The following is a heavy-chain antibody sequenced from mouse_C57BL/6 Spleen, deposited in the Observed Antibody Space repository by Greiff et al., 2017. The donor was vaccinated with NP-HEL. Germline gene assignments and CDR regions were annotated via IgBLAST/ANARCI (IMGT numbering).Heavy chain of an antibody. D-gene: IGHD1-1*01. Sequence: EVKLMESGEGLVKPGGSLKLSCAASGFTFSSYAMSWVRQTPEKRLEWVAYISSGGDYIYYADTVKGRFTISRDNARNTLYLQMSSLKSEDTAMYYCTRDYYGSSSYWYFDVWGTGTTVTVSS. CDR1: GFTFSSYA. CDR2: ISSGGDYI. V-gene: IGHV5-9-1*02. CDR3: TRDYYGSSSYWYFDV. J-gene: IGHJ1*03.